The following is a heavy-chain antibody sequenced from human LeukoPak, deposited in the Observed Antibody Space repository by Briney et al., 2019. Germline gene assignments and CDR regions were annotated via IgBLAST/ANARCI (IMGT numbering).Heavy chain of an antibody. CDR2: INSDGSST. J-gene: IGHJ4*02. CDR1: GFTFDDYG. V-gene: IGHV3-74*01. CDR3: ASSWPLRY. Sequence: PGGSLRLSCAASGFTFDDYGMSWVRQAPGKGLVWVSRINSDGSSTSYADSVKGRFTISRDNAKNTLYLQMNSLRAEDTAVYYCASSWPLRYWGQGTLVTVSS. D-gene: IGHD2-21*01.